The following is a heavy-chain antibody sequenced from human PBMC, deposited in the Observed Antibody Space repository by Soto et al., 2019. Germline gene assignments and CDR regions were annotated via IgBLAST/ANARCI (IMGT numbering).Heavy chain of an antibody. J-gene: IGHJ5*02. CDR3: ARRGTTMVRGVIANWFDP. CDR2: IYYSGST. V-gene: IGHV4-59*08. D-gene: IGHD3-10*01. CDR1: GGSISSYY. Sequence: SETLSLTCTVSGGSISSYYWSWIRQPPGKGLEWIGYIYYSGSTNYNPSLKSRVTISVDTSKNQFSLKLSSVTAADTAVYYCARRGTTMVRGVIANWFDPWGQGTLVTVSS.